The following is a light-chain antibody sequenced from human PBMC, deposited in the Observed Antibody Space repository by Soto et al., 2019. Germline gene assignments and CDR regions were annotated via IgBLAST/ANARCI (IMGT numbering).Light chain of an antibody. J-gene: IGKJ1*01. V-gene: IGKV1-5*03. CDR2: KAS. CDR3: QQYDSYPWT. Sequence: DIQMTQSPSTLSASVGDRATITCRASQSISSWLAWYQQKPGKAPKLLIHKASSLESGVPSRFSGSGSGTEFTLTISSLQPDDFATYYCQQYDSYPWTFGQGTKVEIK. CDR1: QSISSW.